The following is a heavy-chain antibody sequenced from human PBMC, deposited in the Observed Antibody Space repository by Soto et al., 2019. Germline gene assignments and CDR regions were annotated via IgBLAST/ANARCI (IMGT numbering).Heavy chain of an antibody. D-gene: IGHD6-25*01. J-gene: IGHJ4*02. CDR2: LSGTGGTT. CDR1: GFAFSSYA. Sequence: EVQLLESGGNLVQPGGSLRLSCAASGFAFSSYAMTWVRQAPGKGLEWVSALSGTGGTTYSADSVRGRFTIARDNSNNTLYLQMNGLSPEDSAIYYCAKFIVGTGGSSGWPWFLDSWGQGTLVTVSS. V-gene: IGHV3-23*01. CDR3: AKFIVGTGGSSGWPWFLDS.